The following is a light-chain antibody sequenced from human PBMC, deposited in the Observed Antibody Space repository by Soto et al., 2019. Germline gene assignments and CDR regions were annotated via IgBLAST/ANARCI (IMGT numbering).Light chain of an antibody. CDR3: CSYAGSYVV. CDR2: DVT. V-gene: IGLV1-40*01. CDR1: SSNIGAGYD. Sequence: QSVLTQPPSVSGAPGQRVTISCTGSSSNIGAGYDVHWYQQLPGTAPKLMIYDVTERPSGVPDRFSGSKSGNTASLTISGLQAEDEADYYCCSYAGSYVVFGGGTQLTVL. J-gene: IGLJ2*01.